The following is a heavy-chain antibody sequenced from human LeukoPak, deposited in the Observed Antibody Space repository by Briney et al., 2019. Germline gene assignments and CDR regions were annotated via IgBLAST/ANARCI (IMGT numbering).Heavy chain of an antibody. Sequence: SDTLSLTCTVSGGSISGYYWSWIRQSPGKGLEWIGYSDYSGGTNYNPSLKSRVTISIDTSKNQFSLKLSSVTAADTAVYYCARGGGYGGIDWYFDLWGRGTLVTVSS. CDR2: SDYSGGT. CDR1: GGSISGYY. J-gene: IGHJ2*01. CDR3: ARGGGYGGIDWYFDL. D-gene: IGHD4-23*01. V-gene: IGHV4-59*08.